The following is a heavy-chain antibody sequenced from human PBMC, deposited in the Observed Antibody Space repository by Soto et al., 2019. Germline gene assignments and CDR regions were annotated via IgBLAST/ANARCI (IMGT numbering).Heavy chain of an antibody. Sequence: PSETLSLTCTVSGGSVSSGSYYWSWIRQPPGKGLEWIGYIYYSGSTNYNPSLKSRVTISVDTSKNQFSLKLSSVTAADTVVYYCARLNPVAGLYYFDYWGQGTLVTVSS. CDR3: ARLNPVAGLYYFDY. J-gene: IGHJ4*02. V-gene: IGHV4-61*01. CDR1: GGSVSSGSYY. CDR2: IYYSGST. D-gene: IGHD6-19*01.